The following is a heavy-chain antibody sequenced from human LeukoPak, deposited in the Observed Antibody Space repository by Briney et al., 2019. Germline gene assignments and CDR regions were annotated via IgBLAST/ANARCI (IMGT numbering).Heavy chain of an antibody. CDR2: IYYSGST. J-gene: IGHJ5*02. CDR1: GGSISGYY. Sequence: KSSETLSLTCTVSGGSISGYYWGWIRQPPGKGLEWIGSIYYSGSTYYNPSLKSRVTISVDTSKNQFSLKLSSVTAADTAVYYCARHPISIAAAGKGRYNWFDPWGQGTLVTVSS. D-gene: IGHD6-13*01. CDR3: ARHPISIAAAGKGRYNWFDP. V-gene: IGHV4-39*01.